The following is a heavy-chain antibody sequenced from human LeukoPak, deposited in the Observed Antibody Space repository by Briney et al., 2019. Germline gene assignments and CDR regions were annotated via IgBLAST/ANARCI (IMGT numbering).Heavy chain of an antibody. CDR3: ARSPPIFGDYPPPLFDY. CDR1: GGSISSYY. J-gene: IGHJ4*02. CDR2: IYYSGST. Sequence: SETLSLTCTVSGGSISSYYWSWIRQPPGKGLEWIGYIYYSGSTNYNPSLKSRVTISVDTSKNQFSLKLSSVTAADTAVYCCARSPPIFGDYPPPLFDYWGQGTLVTVSS. D-gene: IGHD4-17*01. V-gene: IGHV4-59*01.